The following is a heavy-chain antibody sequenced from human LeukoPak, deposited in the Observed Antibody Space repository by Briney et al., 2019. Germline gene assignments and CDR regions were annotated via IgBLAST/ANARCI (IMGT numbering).Heavy chain of an antibody. V-gene: IGHV1-46*01. CDR2: INPSGGST. Sequence: ASVKVSCKASGYTFTSYYMHWVRQAPGQGLEWMGIINPSGGSTSYAQKFQGRVTMTRDMSTSTVYMELSSLRSEDTAVYYCARDLGPVWGSYRYTYFDYWGQRTLVTVSS. CDR1: GYTFTSYY. CDR3: ARDLGPVWGSYRYTYFDY. D-gene: IGHD3-16*02. J-gene: IGHJ4*02.